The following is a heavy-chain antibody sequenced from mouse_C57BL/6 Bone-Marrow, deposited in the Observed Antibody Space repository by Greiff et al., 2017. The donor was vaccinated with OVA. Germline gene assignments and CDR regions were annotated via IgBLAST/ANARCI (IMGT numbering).Heavy chain of an antibody. D-gene: IGHD1-1*01. Sequence: QVQLQQSGAELVKPGASVKLSCKASGYTFTEYTIHWVKQRSGQGLEWVGWFYPGSGSIKYNEKFKDKATLTADKSSSTVYMELSRVTSEDSAVYFCARHEENYYGSSQPDYAMDYWGQGTSVTVSS. CDR2: FYPGSGSI. CDR1: GYTFTEYT. V-gene: IGHV1-62-2*01. J-gene: IGHJ4*01. CDR3: ARHEENYYGSSQPDYAMDY.